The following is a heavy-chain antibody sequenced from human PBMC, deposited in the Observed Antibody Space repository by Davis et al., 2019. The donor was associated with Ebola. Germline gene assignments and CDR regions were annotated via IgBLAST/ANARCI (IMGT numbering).Heavy chain of an antibody. J-gene: IGHJ4*02. Sequence: GGSLRLSCAASGFTFSRYWMHWVRQAPGKGLEWVSAISGSGGSTYYADSVKGRFTISRDNAKNSLYLQRNSLRDEDTAVYYCARSHRATNWRILVYWGQGTLVTVSS. D-gene: IGHD1-26*01. CDR2: ISGSGGST. CDR1: GFTFSRYW. V-gene: IGHV3-48*02. CDR3: ARSHRATNWRILVY.